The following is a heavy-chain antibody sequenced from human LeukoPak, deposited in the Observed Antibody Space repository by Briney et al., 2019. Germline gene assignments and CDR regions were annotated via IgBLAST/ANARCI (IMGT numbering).Heavy chain of an antibody. CDR2: IIPIFGTA. CDR1: GGTLSNYV. D-gene: IGHD1-26*01. CDR3: ASRSIVGATENYFDY. J-gene: IGHJ4*02. V-gene: IGHV1-69*15. Sequence: SVKVSCKASGGTLSNYVISWVRQAPGQGLGWMGRIIPIFGTANYAQKFQGRVTITADESTTTAYMDLSSLRSEDTAVYYCASRSIVGATENYFDYWGQGTLVTVSS.